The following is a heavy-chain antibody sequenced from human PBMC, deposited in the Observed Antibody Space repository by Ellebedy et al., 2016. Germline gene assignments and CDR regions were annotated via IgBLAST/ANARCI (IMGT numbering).Heavy chain of an antibody. CDR1: GFVFSGSA. V-gene: IGHV3-73*01. CDR2: IRRKVHNYAT. D-gene: IGHD3-22*01. CDR3: IRHVEYDRSY. J-gene: IGHJ4*02. Sequence: GGSLRLSCADSGFVFSGSAMQWVRQASGKGLEWVGRIRRKVHNYATQYGASVKGRFTISRDDSENTAYLQMNSLTTEDTAVYYCIRHVEYDRSYWGQGVLVTVSS.